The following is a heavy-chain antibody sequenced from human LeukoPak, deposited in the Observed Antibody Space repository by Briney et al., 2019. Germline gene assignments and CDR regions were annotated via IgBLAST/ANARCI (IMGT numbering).Heavy chain of an antibody. J-gene: IGHJ6*02. V-gene: IGHV1-8*01. CDR3: ARGTELGYCSGGSCSYYGMDV. CDR2: MNPNSGNT. D-gene: IGHD2-15*01. Sequence: ASVKLSCKASGYTFTSYDINWVRQATGQGLEWMGWMNPNSGNTGYAQKFQGRVTMTRNTAMSTAYMELSRLRSEDTAVYYCARGTELGYCSGGSCSYYGMDVWGQGTTVTVSS. CDR1: GYTFTSYD.